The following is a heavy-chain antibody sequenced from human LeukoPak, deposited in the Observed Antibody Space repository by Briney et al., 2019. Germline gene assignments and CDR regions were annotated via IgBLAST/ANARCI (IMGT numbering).Heavy chain of an antibody. D-gene: IGHD5-18*01. J-gene: IGHJ4*01. CDR3: ARGVRGYSYGIDY. CDR2: ISYDGSNK. Sequence: GGSLRLSCAASGFTFSSYAMHWVRQAPGKGLEWVAVISYDGSNKYYADSVKGRFTISRDNSKNTLYLQMNSLRAEDTAVYYWARGVRGYSYGIDYWGQGTLVTVSS. V-gene: IGHV3-30-3*01. CDR1: GFTFSSYA.